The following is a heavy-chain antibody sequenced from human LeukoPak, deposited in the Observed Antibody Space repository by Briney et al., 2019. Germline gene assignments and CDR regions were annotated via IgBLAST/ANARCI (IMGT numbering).Heavy chain of an antibody. D-gene: IGHD6-13*01. V-gene: IGHV4-4*02. J-gene: IGHJ3*02. CDR3: ATSIAAAGPDDAFDI. Sequence: SETLSLTCAVSGGSISSSNWWSWVRQPPGKGLEWIGEIYHSGSTNYNPSLKSRVTISVDTSKNQFSLKLSSVTAADTAVYYCATSIAAAGPDDAFDIWGQGTMVTVSS. CDR2: IYHSGST. CDR1: GGSISSSNW.